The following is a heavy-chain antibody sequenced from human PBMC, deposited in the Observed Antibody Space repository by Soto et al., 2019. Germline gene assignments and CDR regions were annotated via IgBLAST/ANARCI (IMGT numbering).Heavy chain of an antibody. V-gene: IGHV3-23*01. J-gene: IGHJ4*02. CDR2: ISGSGGST. D-gene: IGHD6-13*01. Sequence: EVQLWESGGGLVQPGGSLRLSCAASGFTFSSYAMNWVRQAPGKGLEWVSVISGSGGSTYYADSVKGRFTISRDNSKNTLYLQMNSLRAEDTAVYYCARRSSSWYFDYWGQGTLVTVSS. CDR3: ARRSSSWYFDY. CDR1: GFTFSSYA.